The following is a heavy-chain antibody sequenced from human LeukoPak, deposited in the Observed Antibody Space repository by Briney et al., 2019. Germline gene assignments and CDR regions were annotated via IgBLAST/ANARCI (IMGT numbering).Heavy chain of an antibody. CDR3: ARVVCSSSSCEKRGAFDI. J-gene: IGHJ3*02. V-gene: IGHV4-4*02. D-gene: IGHD2-2*01. CDR1: GGSISSSNW. Sequence: SGTLSLTCAVSGGSISSSNWWSWVRQPPGKGLEWIGEIYHSGSTNYNPSLKSRVTISVDTSENQFSLKLSSVTAADTAVYYCARVVCSSSSCEKRGAFDIWGQGTMVTVSS. CDR2: IYHSGST.